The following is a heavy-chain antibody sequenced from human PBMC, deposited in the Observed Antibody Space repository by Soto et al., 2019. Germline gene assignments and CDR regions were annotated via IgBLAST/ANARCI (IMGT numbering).Heavy chain of an antibody. J-gene: IGHJ4*02. CDR1: GFTFSSYG. Sequence: GGSLRLSCAASGFTFSSYGMHWVRQAPGKGLEWVAVIWYDGSNKYYADSVKGRFTISRDNSKNTLYLQMNSLRAEDTAVYYCARSDTAMANSYFDYWRQGTLVTVSS. CDR3: ARSDTAMANSYFDY. CDR2: IWYDGSNK. D-gene: IGHD5-18*01. V-gene: IGHV3-33*01.